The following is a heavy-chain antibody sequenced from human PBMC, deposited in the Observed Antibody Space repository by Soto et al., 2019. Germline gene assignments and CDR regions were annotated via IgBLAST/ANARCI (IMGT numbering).Heavy chain of an antibody. V-gene: IGHV3-30*18. CDR2: ISYDGSNK. D-gene: IGHD3-22*01. CDR1: GFTFSSYG. CDR3: AKDPRPFGYYDSSGYQD. Sequence: QVQLVESGGGVVQPGRSLRLSCAASGFTFSSYGMHWVRQAPGKGLEWVAVISYDGSNKYYADSVKGRFTISRDNSKNTLYLQMNSLRAEDTAVYYCAKDPRPFGYYDSSGYQDWGQGTLVTVSS. J-gene: IGHJ4*02.